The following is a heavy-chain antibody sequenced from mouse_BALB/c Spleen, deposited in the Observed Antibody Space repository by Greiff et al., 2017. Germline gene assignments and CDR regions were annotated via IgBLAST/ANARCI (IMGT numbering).Heavy chain of an antibody. CDR2: ISNGGGST. J-gene: IGHJ1*01. CDR1: GFTFSSYT. V-gene: IGHV5-12-2*01. CDR3: ARHQWYFDV. Sequence: EVMLVESGGGLVQPGGSLKLSCAASGFTFSSYTMSWVRQTPEKRLEWVAYISNGGGSTYYPDTVKGRFTISRDNAKNTLYLQMSSLKSEDTAMYYCARHQWYFDVWGAGTTVTVSS.